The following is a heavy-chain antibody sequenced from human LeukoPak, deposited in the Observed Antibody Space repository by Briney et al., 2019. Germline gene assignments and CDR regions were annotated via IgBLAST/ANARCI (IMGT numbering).Heavy chain of an antibody. D-gene: IGHD5-18*01. Sequence: VKPSETLSLTCTVSGGSISSSSYYWGWIRQPPGKGLEWIGSIYYSGSTYYNPSLKSRVTISVDTSKNQISLKLSSVNAADTAVYYCARGRIARLPYFDYWGQGTLVTVSS. CDR1: GGSISSSSYY. V-gene: IGHV4-39*07. CDR3: ARGRIARLPYFDY. CDR2: IYYSGST. J-gene: IGHJ4*02.